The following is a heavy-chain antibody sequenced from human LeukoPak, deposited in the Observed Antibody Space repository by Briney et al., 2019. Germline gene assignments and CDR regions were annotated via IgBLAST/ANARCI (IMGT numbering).Heavy chain of an antibody. Sequence: GESLKISCKGSGYSFTSYWIGWVRQMPGKGLKWMGIIYPGDSDTRYSPSFQGQVTISADKSISTAYLQWSSLKASDTAMYYCARYYLYDSSGYPPYYFDYWGQGTLVTVSS. CDR3: ARYYLYDSSGYPPYYFDY. CDR2: IYPGDSDT. V-gene: IGHV5-51*01. D-gene: IGHD3-22*01. CDR1: GYSFTSYW. J-gene: IGHJ4*02.